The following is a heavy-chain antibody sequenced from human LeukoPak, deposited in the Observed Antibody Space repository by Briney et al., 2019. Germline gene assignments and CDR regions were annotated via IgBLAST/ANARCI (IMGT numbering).Heavy chain of an antibody. D-gene: IGHD2-2*01. J-gene: IGHJ4*02. V-gene: IGHV1-69*05. CDR2: IIPIFGTA. Sequence: SVKVSCKASGGTFSSYAISWVRQAPGQGLEWMGRIIPIFGTANYAQKFQGRVTITTDESTSTAYMELSSLRSDDTAVYYCARAPGLGYCSSTSCQGHFDYWGQGTLVTVSS. CDR1: GGTFSSYA. CDR3: ARAPGLGYCSSTSCQGHFDY.